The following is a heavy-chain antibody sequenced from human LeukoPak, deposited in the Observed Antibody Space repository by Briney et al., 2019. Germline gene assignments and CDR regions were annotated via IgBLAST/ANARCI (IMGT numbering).Heavy chain of an antibody. J-gene: IGHJ4*02. V-gene: IGHV1-8*03. CDR3: ARGGGYSYGALDY. CDR2: MNPVSANT. Sequence: ASVKVSCKPSRYTFTSYNTNWVRPATGQGLERMVWMNPVSANTGYAQKFQGRVTITRNTSISTDYMELSSLRSEDTAVYYCARGGGYSYGALDYWGQGTPVTVSS. D-gene: IGHD5-18*01. CDR1: RYTFTSYN.